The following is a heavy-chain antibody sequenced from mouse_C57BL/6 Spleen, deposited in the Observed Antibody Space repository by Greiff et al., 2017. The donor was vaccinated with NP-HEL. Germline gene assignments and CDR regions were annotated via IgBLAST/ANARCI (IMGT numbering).Heavy chain of an antibody. D-gene: IGHD1-1*01. CDR1: GFTFSDYY. V-gene: IGHV5-16*01. Sequence: EVKVVESEGGLVQPGSSMKLSCTASGFTFSDYYMAWVRQVPEKGLEWVANINYDGSSTYYLDSLKSRFIISRDNAKNILYLQMSSLKSEDTATYYCARVKYYGSFDYWGQGTTLTVSS. J-gene: IGHJ2*01. CDR2: INYDGSST. CDR3: ARVKYYGSFDY.